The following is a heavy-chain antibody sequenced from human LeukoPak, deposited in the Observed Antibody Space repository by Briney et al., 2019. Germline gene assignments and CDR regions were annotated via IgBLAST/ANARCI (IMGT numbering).Heavy chain of an antibody. J-gene: IGHJ4*02. CDR2: IKQDGSEK. D-gene: IGHD3-22*01. CDR1: GFTFGTYA. Sequence: GGSLRLSCAASGFTFGTYAMSWVRQAPGKGLEWVANIKQDGSEKYYVDSVKGRFTISRDNAKNSLYLQMNSLRAEDTAVYYCASGYIPYYYDSSGPLGYWGQGTLVTVSS. V-gene: IGHV3-7*01. CDR3: ASGYIPYYYDSSGPLGY.